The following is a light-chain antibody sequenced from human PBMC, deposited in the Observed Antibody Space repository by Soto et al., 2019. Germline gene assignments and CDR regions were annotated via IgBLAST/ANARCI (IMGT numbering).Light chain of an antibody. J-gene: IGLJ2*01. CDR2: GDD. CDR1: SSNIGAVYD. Sequence: QSVLTQPPSVSGAPGQRVTISCTGSSSNIGAVYDVHWYQQLPGTAPKLLISGDDNRPSGVPDRFSGSKSGTSASLAIPGLQAEDEADYYCQSYDSSLSALVFGGGTKLTVL. V-gene: IGLV1-40*01. CDR3: QSYDSSLSALV.